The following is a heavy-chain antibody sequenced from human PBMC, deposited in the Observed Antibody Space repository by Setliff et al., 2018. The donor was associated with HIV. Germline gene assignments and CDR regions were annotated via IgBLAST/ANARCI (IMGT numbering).Heavy chain of an antibody. V-gene: IGHV1-24*01. CDR3: ATRIRDGHRGYGYFDF. CDR1: GYTVTELS. J-gene: IGHJ4*02. D-gene: IGHD5-12*01. Sequence: VKVSCKVSGYTVTELSINWVRQAPGKGPEWMGGFDPEDNKIVYAQKFQGRVITTEDTPTDTAYMELSSLRPEDTAVYYCATRIRDGHRGYGYFDFWGQGTLVTVSS. CDR2: FDPEDNKI.